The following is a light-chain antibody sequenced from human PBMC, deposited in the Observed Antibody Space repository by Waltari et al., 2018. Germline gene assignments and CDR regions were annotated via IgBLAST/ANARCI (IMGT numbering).Light chain of an antibody. V-gene: IGKV1-5*03. CDR1: QNVNKW. Sequence: DIQMTQSPSSVSSYVGGSVSITCRATQNVNKWMAWYQQRRGQAPKLLIYKASTLQSGVPSRCRGGGSGTGFTLTIDSVQPDDFATYYCQQFFTYPWTFGQGTTVEVK. CDR3: QQFFTYPWT. J-gene: IGKJ1*01. CDR2: KAS.